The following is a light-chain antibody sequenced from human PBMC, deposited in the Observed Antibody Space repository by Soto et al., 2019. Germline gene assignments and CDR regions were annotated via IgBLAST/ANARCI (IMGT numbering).Light chain of an antibody. CDR2: SAS. CDR3: QKYNSVPLT. CDR1: QGISSY. Sequence: DLQMTQSPSSLSASVGDRVTITCRASQGISSYLAWYQQKPGKVPKLLIYSASTLPSGVTSRFSGSGSGTDFTLTISSLQPEDVATYYCQKYNSVPLTFGGGTKVEIK. V-gene: IGKV1-27*01. J-gene: IGKJ4*01.